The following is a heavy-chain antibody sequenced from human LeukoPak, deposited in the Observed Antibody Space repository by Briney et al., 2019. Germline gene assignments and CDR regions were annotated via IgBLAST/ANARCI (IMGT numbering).Heavy chain of an antibody. CDR2: INPNSGGT. J-gene: IGHJ5*02. Sequence: GASVKVSCKASGYTFNGYYIHWVRQAPGQGLEWMGWINPNSGGTNYAQKFQGRVTMTRDMSTSTVYMELSSLRSEDTAVYYCARGEASYGSGSYYLIDPWGQGTLVTVSS. D-gene: IGHD1-26*01. V-gene: IGHV1-2*02. CDR1: GYTFNGYY. CDR3: ARGEASYGSGSYYLIDP.